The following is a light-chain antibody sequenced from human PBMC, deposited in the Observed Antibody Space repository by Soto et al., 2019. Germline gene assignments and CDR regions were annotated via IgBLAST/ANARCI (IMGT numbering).Light chain of an antibody. CDR1: QGISSF. CDR3: QQVESYPST. CDR2: AAS. Sequence: IQLTQTPSSLSASVGDRVTITCRASQGISSFLAWYQQKPGKAPKLLIYAASSLQSGVPPRFSGSGFGTDFTLTITSLQPEDFATYYCQQVESYPSTFGGGTKVEMK. V-gene: IGKV1-9*01. J-gene: IGKJ4*01.